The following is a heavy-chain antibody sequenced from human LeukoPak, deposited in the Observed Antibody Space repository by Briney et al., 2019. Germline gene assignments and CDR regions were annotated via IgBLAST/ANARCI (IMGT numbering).Heavy chain of an antibody. CDR2: IIPILGIA. V-gene: IGHV1-69*04. D-gene: IGHD2-2*01. Sequence: SVKVSCKASGGTFSSYAISWVRQAPGQGLEWMGRIIPILGIANYAQKFQGRVTITADKSTSTAYMELSSLRSEDTAVYYCARDLTRGYCSSTSCPHNWLDPWGQGTLVTVSS. CDR1: GGTFSSYA. J-gene: IGHJ5*02. CDR3: ARDLTRGYCSSTSCPHNWLDP.